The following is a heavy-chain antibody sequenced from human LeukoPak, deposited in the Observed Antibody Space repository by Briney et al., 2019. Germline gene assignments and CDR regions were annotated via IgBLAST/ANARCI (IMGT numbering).Heavy chain of an antibody. V-gene: IGHV3-21*01. Sequence: GGSLRLSCAASGFTFSIYSMNWVRQAPGKGLEWVSSISSSSSSYIYYADSVKGRFTISRDNAKNSLYLQMNSLRAEDTAVYYCARDGRGGATGYWGQGTLVAVSS. J-gene: IGHJ4*02. CDR1: GFTFSIYS. CDR3: ARDGRGGATGY. CDR2: ISSSSSSYI. D-gene: IGHD1-26*01.